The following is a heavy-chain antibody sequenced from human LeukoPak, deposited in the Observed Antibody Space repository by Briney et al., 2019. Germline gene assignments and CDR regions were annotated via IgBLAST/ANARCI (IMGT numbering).Heavy chain of an antibody. CDR1: GGTFSSYA. Sequence: ASVKVSCKASGGTFSSYAISWVRQAPGQGLEWMGGIIPIFGTANYAQKFQGRVTITADESTSTAYMELSSLRSEDTAVYYCARSYRDYYYYYGMDVWGQGTTVTVSS. J-gene: IGHJ6*02. D-gene: IGHD4-11*01. V-gene: IGHV1-69*13. CDR2: IIPIFGTA. CDR3: ARSYRDYYYYYGMDV.